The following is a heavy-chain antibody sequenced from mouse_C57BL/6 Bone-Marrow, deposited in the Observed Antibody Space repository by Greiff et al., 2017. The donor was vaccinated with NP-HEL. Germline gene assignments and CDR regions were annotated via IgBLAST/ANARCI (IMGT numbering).Heavy chain of an antibody. CDR2: ILPGSGST. V-gene: IGHV1-9*01. CDR1: GYTFTGYW. J-gene: IGHJ3*01. D-gene: IGHD2-4*01. CDR3: ARRVYYDYDGFAY. Sequence: KLSCKATGYTFTGYWIEWVKQRPGHGLEWIGEILPGSGSTNSNEKFKGKATFTADTSSNTAYMQLSSLTTEDSAIYYCARRVYYDYDGFAYWGQGTLVTVSA.